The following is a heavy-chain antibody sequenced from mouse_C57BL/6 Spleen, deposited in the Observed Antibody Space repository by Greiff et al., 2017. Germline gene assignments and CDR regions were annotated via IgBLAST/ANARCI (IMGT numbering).Heavy chain of an antibody. CDR2: IHPNSGST. J-gene: IGHJ2*01. V-gene: IGHV1-64*01. Sequence: VQLQQPGAELVKPGASVKLSCKASGYTFTSYWMHWVKQRPGQGLEWIGMIHPNSGSTNYNEKFKSKATLTVDKSSSTAYMQLSSLTSEDSAVYYCARRGDGSSPYYFDYWGQGTTLTVSS. CDR1: GYTFTSYW. CDR3: ARRGDGSSPYYFDY. D-gene: IGHD1-1*01.